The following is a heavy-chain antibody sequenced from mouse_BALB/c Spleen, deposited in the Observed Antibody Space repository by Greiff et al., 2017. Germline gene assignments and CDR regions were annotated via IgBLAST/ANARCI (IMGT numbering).Heavy chain of an antibody. D-gene: IGHD1-1*01. CDR1: GFTFSDYY. CDR3: ARVPYGGDYFDY. Sequence: EVKLVESGGGLVKPGGSLKLSCAASGFTFSDYYMYWVRQTPEKRLEWVATISDGGSYTYYPDSVKGRFTISRDNAKNNLYLQMSSLKSEDTAMYYCARVPYGGDYFDYWGQGTTLTVSS. J-gene: IGHJ2*01. V-gene: IGHV5-4*02. CDR2: ISDGGSYT.